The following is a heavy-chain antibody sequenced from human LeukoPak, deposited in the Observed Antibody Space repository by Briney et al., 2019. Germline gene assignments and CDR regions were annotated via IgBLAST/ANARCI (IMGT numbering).Heavy chain of an antibody. CDR2: IIPIFGTA. V-gene: IGHV1-69*05. CDR3: AADRSGSGSYYGGPNWFDP. D-gene: IGHD3-10*01. Sequence: SVKVSCKASGGTFSSYAISWVRQAPGQGLEWMGGIIPIFGTANYAQKFQERVTITRDMSTSTAYMELSSLRSEDTAVYYCAADRSGSGSYYGGPNWFDPWGQGTLVTVSS. CDR1: GGTFSSYA. J-gene: IGHJ5*02.